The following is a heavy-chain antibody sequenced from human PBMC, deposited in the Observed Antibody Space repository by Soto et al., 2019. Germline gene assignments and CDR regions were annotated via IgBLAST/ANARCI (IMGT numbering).Heavy chain of an antibody. J-gene: IGHJ4*02. CDR3: AIANYGDNDY. D-gene: IGHD4-17*01. CDR2: ISAYNGNI. CDR1: GYIFPSST. V-gene: IGHV1-18*01. Sequence: QVQLVQSGAEVKKPGASVKVSCKAPGYIFPSSTISWVRQAPGQGLEWMGWISAYNGNIEDAQKFQGRFTMTTDTSTSTAYMELRSLTSDDTAMYYCAIANYGDNDYWGQGTLVTVSS.